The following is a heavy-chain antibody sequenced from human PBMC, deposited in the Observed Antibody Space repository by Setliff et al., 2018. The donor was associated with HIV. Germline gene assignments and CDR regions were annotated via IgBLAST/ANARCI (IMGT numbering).Heavy chain of an antibody. V-gene: IGHV1-46*01. J-gene: IGHJ4*02. D-gene: IGHD1-26*01. CDR2: INPSGGST. CDR3: ARLHNGGRYGDYFDY. CDR1: GYTFTSYY. Sequence: ASVKVSCKASGYTFTSYYMHWVRQAPGQGLEWMGIINPSGGSTSYAQKFQGRVTMTRDTSASTAYMELSSLRSEDTAVYYCARLHNGGRYGDYFDYWGQGTLVTVSS.